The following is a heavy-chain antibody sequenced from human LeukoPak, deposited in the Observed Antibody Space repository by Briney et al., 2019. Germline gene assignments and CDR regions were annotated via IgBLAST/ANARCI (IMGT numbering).Heavy chain of an antibody. V-gene: IGHV1-2*02. Sequence: SVKVSCKASGYTFTGYYMHWVRQAPGQGLEWMGWINPNSGGTNYAQKFQGRVTMTRDTSISTAYMELSRLRSDDTAVYYCARDRNYYDSSGRQYYYYYYMDVWGKGTTVTVSS. CDR1: GYTFTGYY. D-gene: IGHD3-22*01. J-gene: IGHJ6*03. CDR3: ARDRNYYDSSGRQYYYYYYMDV. CDR2: INPNSGGT.